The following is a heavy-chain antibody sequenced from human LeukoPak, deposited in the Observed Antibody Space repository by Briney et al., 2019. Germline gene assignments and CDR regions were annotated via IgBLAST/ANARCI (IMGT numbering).Heavy chain of an antibody. CDR1: GGSISSYY. J-gene: IGHJ6*02. CDR2: IYYSGST. D-gene: IGHD2-2*03. CDR3: ARGSGYCSSTSCYVSYYYYGMDV. Sequence: TSSETLSLTCTVSGGSISSYYWSWIRQPPGKGLEWIGYIYYSGSTNYNPSLKSRVTISVDTSKNQFSLKLSSVTAADTAVYYCARGSGYCSSTSCYVSYYYYGMDVWGQGTTVTVSS. V-gene: IGHV4-59*01.